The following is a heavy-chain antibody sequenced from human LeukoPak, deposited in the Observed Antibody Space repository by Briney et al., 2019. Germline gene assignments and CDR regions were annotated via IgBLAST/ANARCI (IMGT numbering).Heavy chain of an antibody. CDR1: GFIFYNAW. CDR2: IKSKTDGGTA. Sequence: PGGSLRLSCAASGFIFYNAWLDWVRQAPGKGLEWVSRIKSKTDGGTADYPARVKGRFTISRDDSTNTLFLKMNSLRTEDTAVYYCTTESRDRSGWYGAFDIWGQGTMVSVSS. V-gene: IGHV3-15*01. CDR3: TTESRDRSGWYGAFDI. J-gene: IGHJ3*02. D-gene: IGHD6-19*01.